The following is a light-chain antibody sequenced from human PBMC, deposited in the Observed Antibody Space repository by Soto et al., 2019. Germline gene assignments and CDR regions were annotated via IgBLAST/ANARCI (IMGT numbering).Light chain of an antibody. CDR3: QQYGSSPPRYT. J-gene: IGKJ2*01. Sequence: EIVLTQSPGTLSLSPGERATLSCRASQSVSSSYLAWYQQKPGQAPRLLIYGASSRPTGIPDRFSGSGSGTDFTITISRLEPEDFAVYYCQQYGSSPPRYTCRQGTKLEIK. V-gene: IGKV3-20*01. CDR2: GAS. CDR1: QSVSSSY.